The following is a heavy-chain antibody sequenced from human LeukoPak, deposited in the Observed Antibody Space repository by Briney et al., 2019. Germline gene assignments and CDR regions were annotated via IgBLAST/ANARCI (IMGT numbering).Heavy chain of an antibody. CDR1: GYSISSGYY. D-gene: IGHD5-12*01. Sequence: PSETLSLTCTVSGYSISSGYYWGWIRQPPGKGLEWIGSIYHSGSTYYNPSLKSRVTISVDTSKNQFSLKLSSVTAADTAVYYCARVSGYDWDDYYYYMDVWGKETTVTVSS. V-gene: IGHV4-38-2*02. J-gene: IGHJ6*03. CDR2: IYHSGST. CDR3: ARVSGYDWDDYYYYMDV.